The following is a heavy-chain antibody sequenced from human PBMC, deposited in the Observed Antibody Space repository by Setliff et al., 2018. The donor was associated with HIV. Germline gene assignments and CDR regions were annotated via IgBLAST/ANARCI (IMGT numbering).Heavy chain of an antibody. Sequence: SETLSLTCTVSGGSLNSGGYYWSWIRQYPGRGLGWIGYTHYSGRTSYNPSIKSRVSISVDTSKNQFSLKLSSVTAADTAVYYCATGVVMDVWGQGTTVTVSS. V-gene: IGHV4-31*03. J-gene: IGHJ6*02. CDR2: THYSGRT. CDR1: GGSLNSGGYY. CDR3: ATGVVMDV. D-gene: IGHD3-10*01.